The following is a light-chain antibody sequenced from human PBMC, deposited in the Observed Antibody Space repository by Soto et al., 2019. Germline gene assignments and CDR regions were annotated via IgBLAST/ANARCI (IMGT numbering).Light chain of an antibody. J-gene: IGKJ4*01. CDR1: QSVSTY. Sequence: EIVLTQSPATLSLSPGERATLSCRASQSVSTYLAWYQQKPGQAPRLLIYEASNRDTGIPARFSGSGSGTEFTLTIRSLAPEDFAVYYCQHRANWPLTFGGGTKVEI. CDR3: QHRANWPLT. V-gene: IGKV3-11*01. CDR2: EAS.